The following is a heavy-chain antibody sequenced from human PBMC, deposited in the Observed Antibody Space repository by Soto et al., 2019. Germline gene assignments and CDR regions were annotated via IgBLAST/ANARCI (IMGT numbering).Heavy chain of an antibody. Sequence: GPSVKVSCKASGYIFSDYDINWLRQASGQGLEWMGWINAGNGNTKYSQKFQGRVTITRDTSASTAYMELSSLRSEDTAVYYCATQPPGDTAMVPFDYWGQGTLVTVSS. D-gene: IGHD5-18*01. V-gene: IGHV1-3*01. J-gene: IGHJ4*02. CDR3: ATQPPGDTAMVPFDY. CDR1: GYIFSDYD. CDR2: INAGNGNT.